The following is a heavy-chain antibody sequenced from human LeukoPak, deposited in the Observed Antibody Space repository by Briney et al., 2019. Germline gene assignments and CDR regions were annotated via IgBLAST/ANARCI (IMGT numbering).Heavy chain of an antibody. J-gene: IGHJ5*02. Sequence: GGSLSLFYTASTFTFSYCYMAWIRQAPGKGLEWVSSIRPGSSYKFFADSVKGRFTITRDNAKNSLYLQMNSLRAEGTAVYYCARAGFETRGGPGLFSSSWFRGDWFDPWGQGTLVTVSS. CDR3: ARAGFETRGGPGLFSSSWFRGDWFDP. CDR1: TFTFSYCY. V-gene: IGHV3-11*06. CDR2: IRPGSSYK. D-gene: IGHD6-13*01.